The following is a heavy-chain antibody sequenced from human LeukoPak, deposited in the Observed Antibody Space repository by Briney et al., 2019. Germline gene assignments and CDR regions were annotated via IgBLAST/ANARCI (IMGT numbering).Heavy chain of an antibody. J-gene: IGHJ4*02. CDR2: INHSGST. CDR1: GGSFSGYY. V-gene: IGHV4-34*01. Sequence: PSETLSLTCAVYGGSFSGYYWSWIRQPPGKGLEWIGEINHSGSTNYNPSLKSRVTISVDTSKNQFSLKLSSVTAADTAVYYCAREVPLPFGGFDYWGQGTLVTVSS. D-gene: IGHD3-16*01. CDR3: AREVPLPFGGFDY.